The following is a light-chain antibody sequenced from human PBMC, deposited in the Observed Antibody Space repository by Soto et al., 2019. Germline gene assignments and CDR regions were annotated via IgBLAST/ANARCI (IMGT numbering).Light chain of an antibody. CDR1: RSNIGNNA. CDR2: HNN. J-gene: IGLJ3*02. V-gene: IGLV1-44*01. CDR3: ATWDDSLNARGV. Sequence: QSVLTQPPSASGTPGQRVTISCSGSRSNIGNNAVSWYQQFPGTAPKLLICHNNHRPSGVPDRFSASNSGTSASLAISGLQAEDEADYYCATWDDSLNARGVFGGGTKLTVL.